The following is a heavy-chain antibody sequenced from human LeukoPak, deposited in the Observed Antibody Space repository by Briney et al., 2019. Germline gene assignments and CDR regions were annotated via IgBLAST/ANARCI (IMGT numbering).Heavy chain of an antibody. Sequence: GGSLRLSCAASGFTFSSYGFHWVRQAPGKGLEWVAFISYAGSDTYYADSVKGRFTISRDNSENTVYLQMNSLRAEDTAVYYCTRATGRYSPYDCWGQGTLVTVSS. CDR2: ISYAGSDT. CDR1: GFTFSSYG. D-gene: IGHD5-18*01. V-gene: IGHV3-30*03. CDR3: TRATGRYSPYDC. J-gene: IGHJ4*02.